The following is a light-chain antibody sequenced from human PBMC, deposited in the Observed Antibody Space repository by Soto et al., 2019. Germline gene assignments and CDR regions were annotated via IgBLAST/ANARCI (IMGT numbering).Light chain of an antibody. Sequence: IVWTQSPGTLSLSPGERATLSCRASQSVSNNYLAWYQQKPGQAPRLLIYGASNRATGIPDRFSGSGSGTDFTLTISRLEPEDFAVYYSQQYGSSGTFGQGTKVDIK. CDR2: GAS. J-gene: IGKJ1*01. CDR3: QQYGSSGT. V-gene: IGKV3-20*01. CDR1: QSVSNNY.